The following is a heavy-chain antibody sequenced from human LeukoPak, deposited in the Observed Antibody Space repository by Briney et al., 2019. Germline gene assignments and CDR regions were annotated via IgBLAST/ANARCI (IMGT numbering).Heavy chain of an antibody. V-gene: IGHV3-23*01. CDR3: AKWVPRSLESIYGMDV. CDR1: GFTFSSYA. J-gene: IGHJ6*02. D-gene: IGHD3-3*01. CDR2: MSGTGGTS. Sequence: GGSLRLSCAASGFTFSSYAMSWVRQAPGKGLEWVSGMSGTGGTSYYADSAKCRFTISRDNSKSTLDLQMDSLRAEDTAVYYCAKWVPRSLESIYGMDVWGQGTTVIVSS.